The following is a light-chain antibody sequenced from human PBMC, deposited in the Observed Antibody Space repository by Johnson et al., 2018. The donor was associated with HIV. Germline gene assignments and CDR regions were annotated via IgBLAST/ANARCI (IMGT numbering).Light chain of an antibody. V-gene: IGLV1-51*01. CDR2: DNN. CDR1: SSNIGNNY. Sequence: QPVLTQPPSVSAAPGQKVTISCSGSSSNIGNNYVSWYQQLPGTAPTLLIYDNNKRPSGIPDRFSGSKSGTSATLGITGLQTGDEADYYSGTWDSSLRVGFFGTGTKVTVL. CDR3: GTWDSSLRVGF. J-gene: IGLJ1*01.